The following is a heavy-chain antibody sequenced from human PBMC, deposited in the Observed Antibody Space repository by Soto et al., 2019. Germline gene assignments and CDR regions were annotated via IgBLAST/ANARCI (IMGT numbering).Heavy chain of an antibody. Sequence: QVQLVQSGAEVTKPGSSVKVSCKASGGTFSSYTISWVRQAPGQGLEWMGRIIPILGIANYAQKFQARVTITAHKSPSSAQLALSSLRSEDTAVDYCARGREGYCSAGSCDEGDWFDCCGDGSLVIVST. V-gene: IGHV1-69*02. D-gene: IGHD2-15*01. CDR3: ARGREGYCSAGSCDEGDWFDC. CDR1: GGTFSSYT. CDR2: IIPILGIA. J-gene: IGHJ5*01.